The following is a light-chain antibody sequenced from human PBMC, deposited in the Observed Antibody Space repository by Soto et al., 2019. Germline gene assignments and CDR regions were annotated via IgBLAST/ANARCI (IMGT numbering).Light chain of an antibody. V-gene: IGKV1-39*01. CDR3: QQSHSTPPT. Sequence: DIPMAQSPPSLSASVGDRVTITCRASHNIVTYLNWYQQKAGKAPSLLIYEASHLQSGVPFRFFGSGSGTDFTLIIDNLQHEDSATYYCQQSHSTPPTFGPGTKLEIK. CDR1: HNIVTY. CDR2: EAS. J-gene: IGKJ2*01.